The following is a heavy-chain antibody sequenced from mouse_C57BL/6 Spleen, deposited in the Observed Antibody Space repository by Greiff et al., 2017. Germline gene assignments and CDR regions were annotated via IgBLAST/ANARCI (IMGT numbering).Heavy chain of an antibody. Sequence: QVQLQQPGAELVRPGSSVKLSCKASGYTFTSYWMHWVKQRPIQGLEWIGNIDPSDSETHYNQKFKDKATLTVDKSSSTAYMQLSSLTSEDSAVYYCARSPTVVAGDYFDYWGQGTTLTVSS. D-gene: IGHD1-1*01. CDR3: ARSPTVVAGDYFDY. J-gene: IGHJ2*01. CDR2: IDPSDSET. CDR1: GYTFTSYW. V-gene: IGHV1-52*01.